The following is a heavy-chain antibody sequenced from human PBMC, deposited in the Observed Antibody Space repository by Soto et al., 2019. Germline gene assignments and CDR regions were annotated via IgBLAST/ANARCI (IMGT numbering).Heavy chain of an antibody. CDR3: ARLIVRGVIITAYYYYGMDV. CDR1: GGSISSSNW. CDR2: IYHSGST. V-gene: IGHV4-4*02. Sequence: SETLSLTCAVSGGSISSSNWWSWVRQPPGKGLEWIGEIYHSGSTNYNPSLKSRVTITVDKSKNQFSLKLSSVTAADTAVYYCARLIVRGVIITAYYYYGMDVWGQGTTVTVSS. J-gene: IGHJ6*02. D-gene: IGHD3-10*01.